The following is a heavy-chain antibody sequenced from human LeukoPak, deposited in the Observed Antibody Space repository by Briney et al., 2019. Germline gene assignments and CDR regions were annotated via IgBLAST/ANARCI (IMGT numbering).Heavy chain of an antibody. D-gene: IGHD6-13*01. CDR1: GYTFTSSD. CDR3: ARGRPGLASAGTYDF. CDR2: MNPNSGKT. V-gene: IGHV1-8*01. Sequence: ASVKVSCKASGYTFTSSDINWVRPAPGQGREWMGWMNPNSGKTGSARKFQGRVAMTKNISISTAYIEVSSLGYEDTATYYCARGRPGLASAGTYDFWGQGTLITVSS. J-gene: IGHJ4*02.